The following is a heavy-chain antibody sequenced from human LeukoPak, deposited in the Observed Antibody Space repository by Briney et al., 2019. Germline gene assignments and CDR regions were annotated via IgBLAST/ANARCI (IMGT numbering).Heavy chain of an antibody. CDR1: GASITSPY. D-gene: IGHD3-22*01. V-gene: IGHV4-59*11. Sequence: SETLSLTCTVSGASITSPYWSWIRQPPGKGLEWIGYIYYTGSTNYNPSLKGRVTMSLDTSKNQFSLRLSSVTAADTAFYYCARGHYDSSGSSNTFDIWGQGTMVTVSS. J-gene: IGHJ3*02. CDR3: ARGHYDSSGSSNTFDI. CDR2: IYYTGST.